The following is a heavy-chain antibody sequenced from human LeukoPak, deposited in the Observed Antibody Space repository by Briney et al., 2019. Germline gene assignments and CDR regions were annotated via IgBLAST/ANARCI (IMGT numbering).Heavy chain of an antibody. J-gene: IGHJ4*02. Sequence: ASVKVSCKASGYTFTGYYMHWVRQAPGQGLEWMGRINPNSGGTNYAQKFQGRVTMTRDTSISTAYMELSRLRSDDKAVYYCASLGRYCSGGSCYLYFDYWGQGTLVTVSS. CDR2: INPNSGGT. V-gene: IGHV1-2*06. CDR1: GYTFTGYY. CDR3: ASLGRYCSGGSCYLYFDY. D-gene: IGHD2-15*01.